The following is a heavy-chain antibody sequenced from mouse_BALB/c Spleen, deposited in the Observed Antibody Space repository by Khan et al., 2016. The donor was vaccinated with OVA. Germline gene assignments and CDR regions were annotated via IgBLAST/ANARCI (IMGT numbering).Heavy chain of an antibody. CDR3: ARMARTIN. Sequence: EVELVESGGGLVQPGGSLKLSCAASGFTFSSYGMSWVRQPPDKRLELVATIISNGGSTYYPDSVKGRFSFSRDNAKNTLYQQKSSLKCEDTTMYYCARMARTINWGQGTTLTVSS. V-gene: IGHV5-6-3*01. CDR1: GFTFSSYG. CDR2: IISNGGST. J-gene: IGHJ2*01.